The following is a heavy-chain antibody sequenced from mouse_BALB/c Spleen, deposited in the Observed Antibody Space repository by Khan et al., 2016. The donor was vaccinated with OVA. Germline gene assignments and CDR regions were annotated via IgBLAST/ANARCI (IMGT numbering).Heavy chain of an antibody. V-gene: IGHV6-6*02. Sequence: EVKLEESGGGLVQPGGSMKLSCVASGFTFSNYWMNWVRQSPEKGFEWVADIRLKSNIYATHYAESVRGRFTISRDDSRSSVYLQMNNLGAEDTGIYYCARGWDWYFDVWGAGTTVTVSS. J-gene: IGHJ1*01. CDR1: GFTFSNYW. CDR2: IRLKSNIYAT. D-gene: IGHD3-3*01. CDR3: ARGWDWYFDV.